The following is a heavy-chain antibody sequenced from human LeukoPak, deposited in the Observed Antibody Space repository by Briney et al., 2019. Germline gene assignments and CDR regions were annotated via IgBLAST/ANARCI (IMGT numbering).Heavy chain of an antibody. J-gene: IGHJ4*02. Sequence: TLSLTCTVSGGSLSSGGCYWSWIRQHPGKGLEWIGYIYYSGSTYYNPSLKSRVTISVDTSKNQFSLKLSSVTAADTAVYYCARTYGDAAHFDYWGQGTLVTVSS. CDR1: GGSLSSGGCY. CDR2: IYYSGST. V-gene: IGHV4-31*03. D-gene: IGHD4-17*01. CDR3: ARTYGDAAHFDY.